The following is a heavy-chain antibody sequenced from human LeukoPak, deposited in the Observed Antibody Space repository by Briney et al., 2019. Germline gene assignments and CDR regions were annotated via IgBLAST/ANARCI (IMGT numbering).Heavy chain of an antibody. Sequence: GASVKVSCKASGYTFTGYYMHWVRQAPGQGLEWMGWINPNSGDTNYAQKFQGRVTMTRDTSSSTAYMDLSRLRSDDTAVHYCAKVYSGSYLFDYWGQGTLVTVSS. CDR3: AKVYSGSYLFDY. J-gene: IGHJ4*02. CDR2: INPNSGDT. D-gene: IGHD1-26*01. CDR1: GYTFTGYY. V-gene: IGHV1-2*02.